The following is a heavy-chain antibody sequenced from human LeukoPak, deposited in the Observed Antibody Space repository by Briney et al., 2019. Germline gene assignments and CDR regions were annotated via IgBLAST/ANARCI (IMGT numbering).Heavy chain of an antibody. D-gene: IGHD3-22*01. CDR2: INPNSGGT. J-gene: IGHJ5*02. CDR1: GYTFTSYY. V-gene: IGHV1-2*02. CDR3: ARSYYYDSSGSEGSNWFDP. Sequence: ASVKVSCKASGYTFTSYYMHWVRQAPGQGLEWMGWINPNSGGTNYAQKFQGRVTMTRDTSISTAYMELSRLRSDDTAVYYCARSYYYDSSGSEGSNWFDPWGQGTLVTVSS.